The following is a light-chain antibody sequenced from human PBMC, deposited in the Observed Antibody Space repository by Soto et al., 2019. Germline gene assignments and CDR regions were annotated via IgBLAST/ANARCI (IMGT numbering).Light chain of an antibody. CDR2: AAS. Sequence: GDRVTITCRASQGIGAYLAWFQQKPGKVPKLLIYAASALQSGVPSRFSGSGSGTDFTLTISSLQPEDIATYYCQKYNSAPLTFGGGTKVDIK. J-gene: IGKJ4*01. V-gene: IGKV1-27*01. CDR3: QKYNSAPLT. CDR1: QGIGAY.